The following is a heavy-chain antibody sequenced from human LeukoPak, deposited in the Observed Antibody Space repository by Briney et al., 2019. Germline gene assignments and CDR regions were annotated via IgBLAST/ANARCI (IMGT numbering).Heavy chain of an antibody. V-gene: IGHV3-33*01. J-gene: IGHJ4*02. D-gene: IGHD6-13*01. CDR2: IWYDGSNT. CDR1: GFTFSYYG. CDR3: GRDYTTTWSPAY. Sequence: GSSLRLFCAASGFTFSYYGMHWVRHAPGKGLEWLAVIWYDGSNTYYAGSVQGRFTISRDNSKNTLYLQMSSLRAEDTAVYYCGRDYTTTWSPAYWGQGTLVTVSS.